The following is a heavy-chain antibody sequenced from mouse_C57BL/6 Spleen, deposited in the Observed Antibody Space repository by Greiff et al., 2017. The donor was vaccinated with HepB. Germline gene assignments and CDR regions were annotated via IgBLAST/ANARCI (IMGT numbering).Heavy chain of an antibody. Sequence: VQVVESGPELVKPGASVKISCKASGYAFSSSWLNWVKQRPGKGLEWIGRIYPGDGDTNYNGKFKGKATLTADKSSSTAYMQLSSLTSEDSAVYFCARAYYSNQGFDYWGQGTTLTVSS. CDR1: GYAFSSSW. D-gene: IGHD2-5*01. CDR2: IYPGDGDT. V-gene: IGHV1-82*01. CDR3: ARAYYSNQGFDY. J-gene: IGHJ2*01.